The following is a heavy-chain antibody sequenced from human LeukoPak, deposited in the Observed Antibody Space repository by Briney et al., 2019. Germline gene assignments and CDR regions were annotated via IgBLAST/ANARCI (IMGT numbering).Heavy chain of an antibody. CDR2: IMPIFGTA. CDR1: GGTFSSYA. D-gene: IGHD3-3*01. V-gene: IGHV1-69*05. J-gene: IGHJ6*03. Sequence: ASVKVSCKASGGTFSSYAISWVRQAPGQGLEWMGGIMPIFGTANYAQKFQGRVTITTDESTSTAYMELSSLRSEDTAVYYCARRPVGHYDFWSGYSTSAYYYYYYMDVWGKGTTVTVSS. CDR3: ARRPVGHYDFWSGYSTSAYYYYYYMDV.